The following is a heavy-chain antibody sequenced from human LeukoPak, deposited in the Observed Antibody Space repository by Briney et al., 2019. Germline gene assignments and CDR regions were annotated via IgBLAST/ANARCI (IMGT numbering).Heavy chain of an antibody. CDR2: INSDGSST. CDR3: ARVGYSYGLYYYMDV. D-gene: IGHD5-18*01. Sequence: GGSLRLSCAASGFTFSDYYMNWVRQAPGKGLEWVSRINSDGSSTSYADSVKGRFTISRDNAKNTLYLQMNSLRAEDTAVYYCARVGYSYGLYYYMDVWGKGTTVTISS. J-gene: IGHJ6*03. CDR1: GFTFSDYY. V-gene: IGHV3-74*01.